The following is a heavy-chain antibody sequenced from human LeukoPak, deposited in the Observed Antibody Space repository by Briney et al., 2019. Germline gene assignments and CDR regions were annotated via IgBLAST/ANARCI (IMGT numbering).Heavy chain of an antibody. CDR1: GFTFSSYW. CDR2: INSDGSDT. CDR3: AASGHGLRYFDWLLYPYYFDY. J-gene: IGHJ4*02. Sequence: GGSLRLSCAASGFTFSSYWMHWVRQAPGKGLVWVSHINSDGSDTNYADSVKGRFTISRDNAKNTLFLQMNSLRSEDTAVYYCAASGHGLRYFDWLLYPYYFDYWGQGTLVTVSS. D-gene: IGHD3-9*01. V-gene: IGHV3-74*01.